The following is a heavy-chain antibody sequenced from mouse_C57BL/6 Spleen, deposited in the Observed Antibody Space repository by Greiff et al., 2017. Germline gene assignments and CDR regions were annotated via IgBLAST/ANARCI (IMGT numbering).Heavy chain of an antibody. Sequence: EVHLVESGGGLVQPGGSMKLSCVASGFTFSNYWMNWVRQSPEKGLEWVAQIRLKSDNYATHYAESVKGRFTISRDDSKSSVYLQMNNLRAEDTGIYYCTNYDGVFDYWGQGTTLTVSS. CDR3: TNYDGVFDY. D-gene: IGHD2-4*01. J-gene: IGHJ2*01. CDR2: IRLKSDNYAT. V-gene: IGHV6-3*01. CDR1: GFTFSNYW.